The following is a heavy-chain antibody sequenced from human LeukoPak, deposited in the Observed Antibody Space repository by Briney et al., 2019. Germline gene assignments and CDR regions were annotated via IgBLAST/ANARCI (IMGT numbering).Heavy chain of an antibody. V-gene: IGHV4-39*07. Sequence: SETLSLTCTVSGGSISSSSYYWGWIRQPPGKGLEWIGSIYYSGSTYYNPSLKSRVTISVDTSKNQFSLKLSSVTAADTAVYYCARVMITFGGVINDYWGQGTLVTVSS. D-gene: IGHD3-16*02. CDR3: ARVMITFGGVINDY. CDR2: IYYSGST. CDR1: GGSISSSSYY. J-gene: IGHJ4*02.